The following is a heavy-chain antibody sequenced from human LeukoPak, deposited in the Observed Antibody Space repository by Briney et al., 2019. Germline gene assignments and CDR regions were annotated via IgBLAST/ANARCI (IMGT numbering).Heavy chain of an antibody. CDR1: GFTFSSYA. V-gene: IGHV3-30*04. Sequence: GGSLRLSCAASGFTFSSYAMHWVRQAPGKGLEWVAVISYDGSNKYYADSVKGRFTISRDNSKNTLYLQMNSLRAEDTAVYYCARSSLGPPYGSGRGMDVWGKGTTVTVSS. CDR3: ARSSLGPPYGSGRGMDV. D-gene: IGHD3-10*01. J-gene: IGHJ6*03. CDR2: ISYDGSNK.